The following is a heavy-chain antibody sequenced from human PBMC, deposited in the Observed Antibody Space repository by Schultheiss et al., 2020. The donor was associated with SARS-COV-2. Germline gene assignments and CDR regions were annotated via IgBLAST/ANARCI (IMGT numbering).Heavy chain of an antibody. D-gene: IGHD6-13*01. V-gene: IGHV4-34*11. Sequence: SETLSLTCAVYGGSFSGYYWSWIRQPPGKGLEWIGSIYASGSTNYSPSLKSRVTISVDTSKNQLSLMLSSVTAADTAVYYCTTDRDSSPYFWGQGTLVTVSS. CDR3: TTDRDSSPYF. J-gene: IGHJ4*02. CDR2: IYASGST. CDR1: GGSFSGYY.